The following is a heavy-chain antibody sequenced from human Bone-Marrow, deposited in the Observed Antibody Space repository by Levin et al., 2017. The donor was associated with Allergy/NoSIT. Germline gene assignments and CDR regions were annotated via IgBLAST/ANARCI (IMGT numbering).Heavy chain of an antibody. CDR3: GKDRWVGVIDE. CDR1: GFLFNNYA. D-gene: IGHD3-10*01. J-gene: IGHJ4*02. V-gene: IGHV3-23*01. Sequence: LSLTCAASGFLFNNYAMTWVRQAPGKGLEWVSSITGDGTVTSYADSVKGRFTISRDKSKNTLYLQMNSLRAGDTAVYYCGKDRWVGVIDEWGQGTLVIVSS. CDR2: ITGDGTVT.